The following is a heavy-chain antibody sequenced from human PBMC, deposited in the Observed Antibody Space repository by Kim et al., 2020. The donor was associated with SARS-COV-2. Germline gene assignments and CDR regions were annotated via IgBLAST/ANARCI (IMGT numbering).Heavy chain of an antibody. Sequence: SETLSLTCAVYGGSFSGYYWSWIRQPPGKGLEWIGEINHSGSTNYNPSLKSRVTISVDTSKNQFSLKLSSVTAADTAVYYCARGDTAMGNDYWGQGTLVT. CDR3: ARGDTAMGNDY. J-gene: IGHJ4*02. CDR1: GGSFSGYY. CDR2: INHSGST. V-gene: IGHV4-34*01. D-gene: IGHD5-18*01.